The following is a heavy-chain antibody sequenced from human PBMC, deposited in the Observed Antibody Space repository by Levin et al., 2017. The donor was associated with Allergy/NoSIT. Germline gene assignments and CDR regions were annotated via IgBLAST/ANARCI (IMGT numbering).Heavy chain of an antibody. CDR3: AILVDTAEYYGMDV. J-gene: IGHJ6*02. CDR1: GYTFTSYD. CDR2: MNPNSGNT. Sequence: VASVKVSCKASGYTFTSYDINWVRQATGQGLEWMGWMNPNSGNTGYAQKFQGRVTMTRNTSISTAYMELSSLRSEDTAVYYCAILVDTAEYYGMDVWGQGTTVTVSS. V-gene: IGHV1-8*01. D-gene: IGHD5-18*01.